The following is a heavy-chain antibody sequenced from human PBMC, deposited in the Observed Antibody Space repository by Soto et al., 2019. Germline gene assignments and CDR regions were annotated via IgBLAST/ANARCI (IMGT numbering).Heavy chain of an antibody. CDR2: ISTYNGHT. D-gene: IGHD6-19*01. J-gene: IGHJ6*02. V-gene: IGHV1-18*01. CDR3: AIDWGHQWLSYGLDV. Sequence: QVQLVQSGAEVKQLGASVKVSCKASGYTFTNYGISWVRQAPGQGLEWMGWISTYNGHTISAQQLQGRLTMTTDTSTSTASMVMRSLRSDDAAVYFCAIDWGHQWLSYGLDVWGQGTTVTVSS. CDR1: GYTFTNYG.